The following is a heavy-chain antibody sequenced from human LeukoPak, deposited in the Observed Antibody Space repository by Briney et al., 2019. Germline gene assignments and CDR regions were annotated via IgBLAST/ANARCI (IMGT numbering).Heavy chain of an antibody. CDR1: GFTFDDYA. CDR2: IGWNSGSI. V-gene: IGHV3-9*01. Sequence: AGRSLRLSCAASGFTFDDYAMHWVRQAPGKGVEWVSGIGWNSGSIGYADSVKGRFTISRDNAKNSLYLQMNSLRAEDTALYYCAKDMTAAGILAFDIWGQGTMVTVSS. CDR3: AKDMTAAGILAFDI. J-gene: IGHJ3*02. D-gene: IGHD6-13*01.